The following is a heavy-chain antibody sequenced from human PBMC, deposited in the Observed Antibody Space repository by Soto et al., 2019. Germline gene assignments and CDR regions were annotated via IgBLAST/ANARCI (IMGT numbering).Heavy chain of an antibody. D-gene: IGHD6-6*01. CDR3: VRGVAARPERLGMHL. CDR2: TQYSGNT. V-gene: IGHV4-30-4*01. CDR1: GASISSDDYY. Sequence: SETLSLTCTVSGASISSDDYYWTWIRQPPGKGLEWIGNTQYSGNTYYNPSVKSRVTISVDTSKSQFSLKLRSVTAADTAMYYCVRGVAARPERLGMHLWGPGTTVTVYS. J-gene: IGHJ6*02.